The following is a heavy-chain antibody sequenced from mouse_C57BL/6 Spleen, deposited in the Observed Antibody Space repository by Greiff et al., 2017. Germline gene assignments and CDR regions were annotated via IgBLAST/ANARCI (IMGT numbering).Heavy chain of an antibody. CDR1: GYTFTDYY. CDR3: ARWGSHWYFDV. J-gene: IGHJ1*03. V-gene: IGHV1-26*01. D-gene: IGHD1-1*01. CDR2: INPNNGGT. Sequence: VQLQQSGPELVKPGASVKISCKASGYTFTDYYMNWVKQSHGKSLEWIGDINPNNGGTSYNQKFKGKATLTVDTSSSTAYMELRSLTSEDSAVYYCARWGSHWYFDVWGTGTTVTVSA.